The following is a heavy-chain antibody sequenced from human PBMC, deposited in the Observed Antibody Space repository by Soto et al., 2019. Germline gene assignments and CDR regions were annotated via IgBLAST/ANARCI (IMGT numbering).Heavy chain of an antibody. CDR3: ARRKPRDLYYYYGMDV. CDR1: GGSISSGAYY. V-gene: IGHV4-31*03. CDR2: IYYSAST. J-gene: IGHJ6*02. Sequence: QVQLQESGPGLVKPSQTLSLTCTVSGGSISSGAYYWSWIRQHPGKGLEWIGYIYYSASTYYNPSLKSRVTISVDTSKNQFSLKLSSVTAADTAVYYCARRKPRDLYYYYGMDVWGQGSTVTVSS.